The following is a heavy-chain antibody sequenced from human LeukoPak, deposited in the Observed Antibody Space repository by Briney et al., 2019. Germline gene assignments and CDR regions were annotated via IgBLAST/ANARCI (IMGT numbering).Heavy chain of an antibody. CDR3: ASGENYYDSSVIFDY. Sequence: SETLSLTCTVSGGSISGYYWTWIRQPAGKGLEWIGRIYSSESTNYNPSLKSRVSMSLDTSKNQFSLKLSSVTAADTAVYYCASGENYYDSSVIFDYWGQGTLVTVSS. CDR2: IYSSEST. J-gene: IGHJ4*02. D-gene: IGHD3-22*01. CDR1: GGSISGYY. V-gene: IGHV4-4*07.